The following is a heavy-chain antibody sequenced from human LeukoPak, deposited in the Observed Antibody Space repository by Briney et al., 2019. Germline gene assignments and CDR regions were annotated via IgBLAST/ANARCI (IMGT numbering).Heavy chain of an antibody. V-gene: IGHV1-2*02. CDR2: INPNSGGT. CDR3: ARSGAGQQLVPNDY. J-gene: IGHJ4*02. CDR1: GYTFTGYY. D-gene: IGHD6-13*01. Sequence: GASVKVSCKASGYTFTGYYMHWVRQAPGQGLEWMGWINPNSGGTNYAQKFQGRVTMTRNTSISTAYMELSSLRSEDTAVYYCARSGAGQQLVPNDYWGQGTLVTVSS.